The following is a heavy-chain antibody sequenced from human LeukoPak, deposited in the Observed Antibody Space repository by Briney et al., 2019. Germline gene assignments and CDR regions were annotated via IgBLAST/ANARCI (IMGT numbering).Heavy chain of an antibody. Sequence: PGGSLRLSCAASGFTFSNACMSWVRQAPGKGLEWVGCIKSKINGGKTDYAAPGKGTITISRDDSKNTLYLQMNSLKTEDTAVYYCTTEHWNYVGGARPDDYWGQGTLVTVSS. CDR1: GFTFSNAC. J-gene: IGHJ4*02. D-gene: IGHD1-7*01. CDR3: TTEHWNYVGGARPDDY. CDR2: IKSKINGGKT. V-gene: IGHV3-15*01.